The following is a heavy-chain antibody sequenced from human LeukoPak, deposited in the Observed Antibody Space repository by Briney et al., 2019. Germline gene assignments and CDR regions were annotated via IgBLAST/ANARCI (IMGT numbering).Heavy chain of an antibody. V-gene: IGHV3-21*01. CDR2: NSSSSSYI. D-gene: IGHD5-18*01. J-gene: IGHJ4*02. CDR1: GFTFSSYS. CDR3: ARGFGTAMVTLDY. Sequence: PGGSLRLSCAASGFTFSSYSMNWVRQAPGKGLEWVSSNSSSSSYIYYADSVKGRFTISRDNAKNSLYLQMNSLRAEDTAVYYCARGFGTAMVTLDYWGQGTLVTVSS.